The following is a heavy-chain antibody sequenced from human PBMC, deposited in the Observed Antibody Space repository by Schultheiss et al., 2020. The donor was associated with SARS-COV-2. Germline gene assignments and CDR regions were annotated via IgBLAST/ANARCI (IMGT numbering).Heavy chain of an antibody. V-gene: IGHV4-61*05. Sequence: SETLSLTCTVSGGSISSSSYYWSWIRQPPGKGLEWIGYIYYSGSTNYNPSLKSRVTISVDTSKDQFSLKLSSVTAADTAVYYCARSSGLGADFDGAFDIWGQGTMVTVSS. D-gene: IGHD3-16*01. CDR3: ARSSGLGADFDGAFDI. J-gene: IGHJ3*02. CDR2: IYYSGST. CDR1: GGSISSSSYY.